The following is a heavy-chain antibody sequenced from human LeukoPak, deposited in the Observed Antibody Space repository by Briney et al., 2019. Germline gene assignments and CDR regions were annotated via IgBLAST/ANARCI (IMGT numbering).Heavy chain of an antibody. D-gene: IGHD5-18*01. J-gene: IGHJ4*02. Sequence: SETLSLTCAVYRGSFRGYYRGWIRQPPGKGLEWIGEINHSGSTNYNPSLKSRVTISVDTSKNQLSLKLSSVTAADTAVYYCAMRGYSYGPIDYWGQGTLVTVFS. CDR3: AMRGYSYGPIDY. CDR2: INHSGST. V-gene: IGHV4-34*01. CDR1: RGSFRGYY.